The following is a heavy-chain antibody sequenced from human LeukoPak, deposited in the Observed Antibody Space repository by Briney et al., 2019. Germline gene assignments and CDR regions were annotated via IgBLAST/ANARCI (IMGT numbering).Heavy chain of an antibody. J-gene: IGHJ4*02. Sequence: PSGTLSLTCAVSGGSISSSNWWSWVRQPPGKGLEWFGYIYYSGSTNYNPSLKSRVTISVDTSKNQFSLKLSSVTAADTAGYYCARGVEMATIFDYWGQGTLVTVSS. V-gene: IGHV4-4*02. CDR3: ARGVEMATIFDY. CDR1: GGSISSSNW. D-gene: IGHD5-24*01. CDR2: IYYSGST.